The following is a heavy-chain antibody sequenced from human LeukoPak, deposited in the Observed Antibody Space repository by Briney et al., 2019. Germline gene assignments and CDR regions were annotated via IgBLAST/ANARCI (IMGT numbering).Heavy chain of an antibody. CDR2: ITKGGTT. Sequence: GGSLRLSCAASGFTFRNYAMSWVRQAPGKGLEWVSGITKGGTTYYADSVKGRFTISRDNSKNTLHLQIISLRTEDTALYHCAKRTTSSSGFDCWGQGTLVTVSS. V-gene: IGHV3-23*01. CDR1: GFTFRNYA. J-gene: IGHJ4*02. CDR3: AKRTTSSSGFDC. D-gene: IGHD2-2*01.